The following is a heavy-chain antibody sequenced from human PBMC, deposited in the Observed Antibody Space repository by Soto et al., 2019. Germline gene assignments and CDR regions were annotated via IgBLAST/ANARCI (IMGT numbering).Heavy chain of an antibody. CDR1: GGSISSGGYY. CDR2: IYYSGST. J-gene: IGHJ3*02. V-gene: IGHV4-31*03. CDR3: ASRISYCSGGSCYGRPVGAFDI. Sequence: QVQLQESGPGLVKPSQTLSLTCTVSGGSISSGGYYWSWIRQHPGKGLEWIGYIYYSGSTYYNPSLKSRVTISVDTSKNQFAVKLCSVTAADTAVYYCASRISYCSGGSCYGRPVGAFDIWGQGRMVTVSS. D-gene: IGHD2-15*01.